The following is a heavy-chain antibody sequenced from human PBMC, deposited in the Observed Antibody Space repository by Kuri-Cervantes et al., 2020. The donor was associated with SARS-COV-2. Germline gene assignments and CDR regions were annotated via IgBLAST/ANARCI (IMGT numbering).Heavy chain of an antibody. V-gene: IGHV3-21*01. CDR3: ARVSGMVRGVMYSFNFDY. CDR2: ISSTSSYI. D-gene: IGHD3-10*01. Sequence: GGSLRLSCGASGFSFRNFGMTWVRQAPGKGLEWVSSISSTSSYIKYADSVKGRFTIARDNARNTLYLQMHSLRAEDTAVYFCARVSGMVRGVMYSFNFDYWGQGTLVTVSS. J-gene: IGHJ4*02. CDR1: GFSFRNFG.